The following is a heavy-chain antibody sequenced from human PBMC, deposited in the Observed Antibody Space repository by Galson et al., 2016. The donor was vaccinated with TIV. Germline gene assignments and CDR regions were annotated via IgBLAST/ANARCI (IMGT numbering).Heavy chain of an antibody. D-gene: IGHD7-27*01. CDR2: IDDIGRA. V-gene: IGHV4-59*08. J-gene: IGHJ6*02. CDR1: GGSISSHY. Sequence: LSLTCTVSGGSISSHYWSWIRPAPGKGLEWIGYIDDIGRADYNPSLESRVTISLETSKNHFSLKLSSLTAADTAVYYCARSRLGPREPALDVWGQGTTVTVSS. CDR3: ARSRLGPREPALDV.